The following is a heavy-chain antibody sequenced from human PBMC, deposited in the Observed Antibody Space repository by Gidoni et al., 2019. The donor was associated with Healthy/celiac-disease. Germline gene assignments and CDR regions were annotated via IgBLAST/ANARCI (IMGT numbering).Heavy chain of an antibody. CDR3: ARSRSGAAGTECFDY. CDR2: IDCDDDK. V-gene: IGHV2-70*15. CDR1: GFSLSTSGMC. D-gene: IGHD6-13*01. Sequence: QVPLRESGPALANPTQTLTLTFTFSGFSLSTSGMCVSWIRQPPGKALEWLARIDCDDDKYYSTSLKTRLTISKDTSKNQVVLTMTNMDPVDTATYYWARSRSGAAGTECFDYWGQGTLVTVSS. J-gene: IGHJ4*02.